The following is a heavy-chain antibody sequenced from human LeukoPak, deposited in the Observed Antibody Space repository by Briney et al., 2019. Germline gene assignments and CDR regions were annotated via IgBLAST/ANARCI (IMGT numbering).Heavy chain of an antibody. D-gene: IGHD6-13*01. CDR1: GFSFRGYT. Sequence: GGSLKLSCAASGFSFRGYTMHWVRQVPGKSLEWVSLISWNGVSTYYGDSVKGRFTISRDDSKNSLFLQMNSPRSEDSALYYCAASDGEQQLALWGQGTLVTVSS. CDR3: AASDGEQQLAL. CDR2: ISWNGVST. J-gene: IGHJ4*02. V-gene: IGHV3-43*01.